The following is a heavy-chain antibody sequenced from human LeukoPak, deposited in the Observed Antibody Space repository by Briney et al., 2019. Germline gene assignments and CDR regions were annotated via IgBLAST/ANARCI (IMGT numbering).Heavy chain of an antibody. Sequence: SVKVSCKASGGTFSNYAINWVRQAPGPGLEWMGGIIPLFGTANYAQKFQGRATITADESTSTVYMELNSLKSEDTAVYYCARGWDYDSGGRPTAYVYWGQGTLVTVSS. CDR3: ARGWDYDSGGRPTAYVY. CDR1: GGTFSNYA. CDR2: IIPLFGTA. J-gene: IGHJ4*02. V-gene: IGHV1-69*13. D-gene: IGHD3-22*01.